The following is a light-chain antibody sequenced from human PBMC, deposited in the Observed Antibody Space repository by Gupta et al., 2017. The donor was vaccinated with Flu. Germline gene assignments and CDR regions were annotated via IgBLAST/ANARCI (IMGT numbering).Light chain of an antibody. V-gene: IGKV3-20*01. Sequence: ETVLTQSPGTVSLSPGEGATLSCRASQSVSNSHLAWYQQRPGQAPRILIHGTSNRATGIPDRFSGSGSGKDXTLTISXREHEDFAVYYCQQHGGSPRYSFGXGTKLEIK. CDR3: QQHGGSPRYS. CDR2: GTS. CDR1: QSVSNSH. J-gene: IGKJ2*03.